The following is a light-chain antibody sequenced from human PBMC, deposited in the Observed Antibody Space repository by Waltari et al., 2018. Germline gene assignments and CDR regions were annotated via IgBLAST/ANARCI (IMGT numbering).Light chain of an antibody. Sequence: QPVLTQPPSVSGAPGQRVTIPCTGSSSNIGAGSDVPWYQQLPGTAPKLLIYGNTNRPSGVPDRFSGSKSGTSASLAITGLQAEDEADYYCQSYDTSLSGSVFGGGTKVTVL. CDR2: GNT. V-gene: IGLV1-40*01. CDR1: SSNIGAGSD. CDR3: QSYDTSLSGSV. J-gene: IGLJ3*02.